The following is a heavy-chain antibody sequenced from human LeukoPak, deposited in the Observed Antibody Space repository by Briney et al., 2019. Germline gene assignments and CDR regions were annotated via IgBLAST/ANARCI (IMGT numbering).Heavy chain of an antibody. CDR1: GFTFSNYG. Sequence: GGSLRLSCAASGFTFSNYGLTWVRQAPGRGLEWVSGISGLGGTTYYADSVKGRFTISRDNSKDTLYLQMNSLRVEDTAVYYWAKSLSGWFYLDYGGQGTLVTVSS. D-gene: IGHD6-19*01. CDR2: ISGLGGTT. V-gene: IGHV3-23*01. CDR3: AKSLSGWFYLDY. J-gene: IGHJ4*02.